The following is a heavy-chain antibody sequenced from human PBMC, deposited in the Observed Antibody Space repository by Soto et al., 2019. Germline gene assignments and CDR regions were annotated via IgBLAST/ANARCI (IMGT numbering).Heavy chain of an antibody. J-gene: IGHJ4*02. CDR2: IYYSGRT. CDR3: ARFAREENPKVGSWYSFDY. V-gene: IGHV4-31*03. CDR1: GGSISSGGYF. Sequence: SETLSLTCTVSGGSISSGGYFWSWVRQHPGKGLEWIGNIYYSGRTYYNPSLKRRVTISVDTSKNQFSLKLSSVTAADTAVYYCARFAREENPKVGSWYSFDYWGQGTRVT. D-gene: IGHD2-21*02.